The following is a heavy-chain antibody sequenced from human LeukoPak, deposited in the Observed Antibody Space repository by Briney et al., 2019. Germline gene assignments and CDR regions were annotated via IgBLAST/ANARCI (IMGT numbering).Heavy chain of an antibody. CDR1: GFTFSSYW. Sequence: GGSLRLSCAVSGFTFSSYWMHWVRQAPGKGLVWLSRISGDESSTSYADSVKGRFTISRDNAKSTLFLQMNSLRAEDTAVYYCAGGSTLDRGLVYYWGQGALVTVSS. J-gene: IGHJ4*02. V-gene: IGHV3-74*01. D-gene: IGHD3-10*01. CDR3: AGGSTLDRGLVYY. CDR2: ISGDESST.